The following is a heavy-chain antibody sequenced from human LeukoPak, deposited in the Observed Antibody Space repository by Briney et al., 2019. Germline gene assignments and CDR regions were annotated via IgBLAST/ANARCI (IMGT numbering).Heavy chain of an antibody. CDR1: GFTVSNYY. Sequence: GGSLRLSCAASGFTVSNYYMTWVRQAPGKGLEWVSVIYSGGSTYYADSMKGRFAISRDSSKNTLFLQMNSLRAEDTAVYYCARSYSNHLFGMDVWGQGTTVTVS. CDR3: ARSYSNHLFGMDV. V-gene: IGHV3-66*01. D-gene: IGHD4-11*01. CDR2: IYSGGST. J-gene: IGHJ6*02.